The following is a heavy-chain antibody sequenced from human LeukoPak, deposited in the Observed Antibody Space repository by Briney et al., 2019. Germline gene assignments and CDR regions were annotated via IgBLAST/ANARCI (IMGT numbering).Heavy chain of an antibody. D-gene: IGHD3-16*01. CDR1: GFTFSSYA. CDR3: ARAAPPYYDYVWGSPYY. CDR2: IPYDGSNK. V-gene: IGHV3-30-3*01. Sequence: GRSLRLSCAASGFTFSSYAMHWVRQAPGKGLEWVAVIPYDGSNKYYADSVKGRFTISRDNSKNTLYLQMNSLRAEDTAVYYCARAAPPYYDYVWGSPYYWGQGTLVTVSS. J-gene: IGHJ4*02.